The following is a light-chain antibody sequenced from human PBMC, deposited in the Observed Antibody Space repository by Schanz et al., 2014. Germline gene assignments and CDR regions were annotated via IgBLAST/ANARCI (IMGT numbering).Light chain of an antibody. J-gene: IGLJ3*02. CDR2: EVS. CDR3: AAWSDSLQSWV. CDR1: SSDVGGYNY. V-gene: IGLV2-14*01. Sequence: QSVLTQPASVSGSPGQSITLSCTGTSSDVGGYNYVSWYQQHPGKAPKLMIYEVSKRPSGVPDRFSGSKSGNTASLTITGLQSEDEADYYCAAWSDSLQSWVFGGGTKLTVL.